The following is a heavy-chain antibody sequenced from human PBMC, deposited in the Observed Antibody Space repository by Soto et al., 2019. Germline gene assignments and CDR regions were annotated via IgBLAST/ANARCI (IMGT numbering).Heavy chain of an antibody. V-gene: IGHV3-30*18. J-gene: IGHJ4*02. D-gene: IGHD1-26*01. CDR3: AKDISSYSGSYTYYFDY. CDR1: GFTFSNYA. Sequence: PGGSLRLSCAASGFTFSNYAMHWVRQAPGKGLEWVAVISYDGSNKYYADSVKGRFTISRDNPKNTLYLQMNSLRAEDTAVYYCAKDISSYSGSYTYYFDYWGQGTLVTVSS. CDR2: ISYDGSNK.